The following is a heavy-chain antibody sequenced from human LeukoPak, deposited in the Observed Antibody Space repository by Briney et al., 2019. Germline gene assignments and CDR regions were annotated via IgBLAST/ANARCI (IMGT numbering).Heavy chain of an antibody. D-gene: IGHD5-24*01. CDR1: GGSISSGTYY. CDR2: FYTSGST. Sequence: PSETLSLTCTVSGGSISSGTYYWSWIRQPAGKGLEWIGRFYTSGSTNYNPSVKSRVTISVDTSKNQFSLKLSSVTAADTAVYYCARGRDGYNFLNRGEYYYFDYWGQGTLVTVSS. V-gene: IGHV4-61*02. J-gene: IGHJ4*02. CDR3: ARGRDGYNFLNRGEYYYFDY.